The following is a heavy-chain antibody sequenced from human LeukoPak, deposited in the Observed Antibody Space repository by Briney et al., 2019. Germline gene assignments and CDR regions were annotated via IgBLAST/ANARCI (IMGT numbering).Heavy chain of an antibody. CDR1: GFTLGSHD. Sequence: GGSLRLSCTASGFTLGSHDMHWVRQVPGQGLEWVAAVSSGFHAFFADSVQGRFTVSREDARNSLYLQMNSLRAGDTAVYYCVREARGYHYTYFDYWGQGTLVTVSS. J-gene: IGHJ4*02. D-gene: IGHD5-18*01. CDR3: VREARGYHYTYFDY. V-gene: IGHV3-13*01. CDR2: VSSGFHA.